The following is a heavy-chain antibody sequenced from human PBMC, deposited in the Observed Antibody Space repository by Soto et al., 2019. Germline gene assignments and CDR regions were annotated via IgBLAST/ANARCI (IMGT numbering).Heavy chain of an antibody. V-gene: IGHV4-34*01. Sequence: XATLSLTSAVYGGSFSGYDWSWIRLPPGKGLECIGDINHSGSTNYNPSLKSRVTISVDTSKNQFSLTVSSVTAADPTVYYCARGRRTHGVFAVAGYFDYWGQGALVTVSS. CDR1: GGSFSGYD. D-gene: IGHD6-19*01. CDR3: ARGRRTHGVFAVAGYFDY. J-gene: IGHJ4*02. CDR2: INHSGST.